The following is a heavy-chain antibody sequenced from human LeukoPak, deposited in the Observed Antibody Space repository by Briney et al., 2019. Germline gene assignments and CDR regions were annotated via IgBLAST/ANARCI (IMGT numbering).Heavy chain of an antibody. J-gene: IGHJ4*02. CDR2: LKSKTDGGTT. V-gene: IGHV3-15*01. CDR3: TTRTKYYDSSAGYFDY. CDR1: GFTFSNAW. D-gene: IGHD3-22*01. Sequence: PGGSLRLSCAASGFTFSNAWMSWVRQAPGKGLEWVGRLKSKTDGGTTDYAAPVKGRFTISRDDSKNTLYLQMNSLKTEDTVVYYCTTRTKYYDSSAGYFDYWGQGTLVTVSA.